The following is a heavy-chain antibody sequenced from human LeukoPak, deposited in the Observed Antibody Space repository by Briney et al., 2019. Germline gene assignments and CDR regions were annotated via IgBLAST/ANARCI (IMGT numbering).Heavy chain of an antibody. CDR2: IYYRGST. CDR1: VDSLSIYY. J-gene: IGHJ6*03. D-gene: IGHD1-1*01. Sequence: SETLSLTRTVSVDSLSIYYWSCIRQPPGKGLEWVGYIYYRGSTNYNPSLKSRVTISVGTSKNHFSLKLSSVAAADTAVYYCARAVQQERPPPLIGYYYMDVWGKGTTVTVSS. V-gene: IGHV4-59*01. CDR3: ARAVQQERPPPLIGYYYMDV.